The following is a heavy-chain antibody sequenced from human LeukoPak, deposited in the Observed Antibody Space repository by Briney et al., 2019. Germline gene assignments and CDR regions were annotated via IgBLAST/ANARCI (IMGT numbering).Heavy chain of an antibody. CDR3: ARDHMIVVPTWFDP. J-gene: IGHJ5*02. CDR1: GGTFSSYA. CDR2: IIPILGIA. V-gene: IGHV1-69*04. Sequence: SVKVSCKASGGTFSSYAISWVRQAPGQGLEWMGRIIPILGIANYAQKFQGRVTITADKSTSTAYMELSSLRSEDTAVYYCARDHMIVVPTWFDPWGRGTLVTVSS. D-gene: IGHD3-22*01.